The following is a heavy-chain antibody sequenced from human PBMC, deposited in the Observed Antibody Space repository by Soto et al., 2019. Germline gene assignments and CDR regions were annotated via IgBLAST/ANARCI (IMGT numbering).Heavy chain of an antibody. CDR2: IYHTGST. CDR3: ARGGSIAAAVVDS. J-gene: IGHJ5*01. V-gene: IGHV4-61*01. D-gene: IGHD6-13*01. CDR1: GGSVSSGSHY. Sequence: QVQLQESGPGLVKPSEALSLTCTVSGGSVSSGSHYWSWIRQPPGKGLEWIGYIYHTGSTNYNPSLNSRVTVSVDTSKNQSSPKLNSVTAADTAVYYCARGGSIAAAVVDSWGQGTLVTVSS.